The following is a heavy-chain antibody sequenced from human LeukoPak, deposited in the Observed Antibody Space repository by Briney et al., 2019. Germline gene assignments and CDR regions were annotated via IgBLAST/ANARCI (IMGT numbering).Heavy chain of an antibody. CDR2: ISSGGSYV. D-gene: IGHD3-3*01. Sequence: GGSLRLSCAASGFTRSTYSMNGGRQAPGEGVEWVSCISSGGSYVYYADSLKGRFTISRDNAKNSLYLHMNSLRAEATAVYYCARDHGSGFWSGSSSYFDYWGQGTLVTVSS. CDR1: GFTRSTYS. J-gene: IGHJ4*02. V-gene: IGHV3-21*01. CDR3: ARDHGSGFWSGSSSYFDY.